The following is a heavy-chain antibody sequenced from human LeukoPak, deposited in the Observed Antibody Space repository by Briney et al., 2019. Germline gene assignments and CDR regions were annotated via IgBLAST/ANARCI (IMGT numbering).Heavy chain of an antibody. V-gene: IGHV4-4*07. Sequence: SETLSLTCTVSGVSISSYYWSWIRQPAGKGLEWIGRVYTSGSTNYNPSLKSRVTMLVDTSKNQFSLKLTSVTAADTAVYYCARDLSYSSSPGLDYWGQGTLVTVSS. D-gene: IGHD6-6*01. CDR1: GVSISSYY. J-gene: IGHJ4*02. CDR3: ARDLSYSSSPGLDY. CDR2: VYTSGST.